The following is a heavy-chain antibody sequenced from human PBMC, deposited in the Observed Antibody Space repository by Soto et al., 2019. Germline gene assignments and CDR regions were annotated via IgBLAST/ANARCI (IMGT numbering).Heavy chain of an antibody. D-gene: IGHD5-18*01. V-gene: IGHV3-23*01. J-gene: IGHJ6*02. Sequence: PGGSLRLSCAASGFTFSSYAMSWVRQAPGKGLEWVSAISGSGGSTYYADSVKGRFTISRDNSKNTLYLQMNSLRAEDTAVFYCANGPIQLWPKYYYYGMDVWGQGTTVTVSS. CDR1: GFTFSSYA. CDR2: ISGSGGST. CDR3: ANGPIQLWPKYYYYGMDV.